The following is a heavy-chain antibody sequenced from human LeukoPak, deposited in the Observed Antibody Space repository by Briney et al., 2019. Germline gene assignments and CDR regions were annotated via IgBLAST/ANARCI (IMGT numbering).Heavy chain of an antibody. Sequence: ASVKVSLKCSGYTFTGYYMHWVRQAPGQGLEWVGLINPNSGGTNYAQKSQGRVTMTRDTSISTAYMELSRLRSDDTAVYYCAIGRYDFWTGLKYFDYCGQGTLVTVSS. CDR1: GYTFTGYY. CDR2: INPNSGGT. D-gene: IGHD3-3*01. CDR3: AIGRYDFWTGLKYFDY. J-gene: IGHJ4*02. V-gene: IGHV1-2*02.